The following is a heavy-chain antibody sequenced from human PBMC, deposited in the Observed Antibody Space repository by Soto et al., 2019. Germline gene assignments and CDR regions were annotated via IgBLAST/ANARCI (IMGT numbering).Heavy chain of an antibody. D-gene: IGHD1-1*01. CDR3: ARGIKYDDNSRWFDP. CDR1: GYIFTNYD. CDR2: INPNSGNT. V-gene: IGHV1-8*01. Sequence: QVQLVQSGAEVKKPGASVKVSCKASGYIFTNYDINWVRQAAGQGLEYLGWINPNSGNTGYVQKFQGRVTMTRNTSINTAYMELNSLRSEDTAVYYCARGIKYDDNSRWFDPWGQGTLVTVSS. J-gene: IGHJ5*02.